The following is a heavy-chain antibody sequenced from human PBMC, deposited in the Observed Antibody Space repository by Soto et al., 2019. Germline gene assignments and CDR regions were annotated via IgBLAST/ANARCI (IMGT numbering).Heavy chain of an antibody. CDR1: GFTFSNYW. D-gene: IGHD2-15*01. CDR2: INGDGSVS. CDR3: ARGDCVGGPCYSLAGSFYYYMDV. J-gene: IGHJ6*03. Sequence: EVQLVESGGGLVQPGGSLRLSCAASGFTFSNYWMYWVRQAPGKGLVWVSRINGDGSVSSYADSVKGRLTISRDNVKNTLYLQMNSLRAEDTAVYYCARGDCVGGPCYSLAGSFYYYMDVWGKGTTVTVS. V-gene: IGHV3-74*01.